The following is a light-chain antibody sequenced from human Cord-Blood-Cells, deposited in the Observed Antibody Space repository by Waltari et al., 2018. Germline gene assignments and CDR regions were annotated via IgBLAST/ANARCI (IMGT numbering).Light chain of an antibody. CDR1: NIGSKS. Sequence: SYVLTQPPSVSVAPGKTARITCGGNNIGSKSVHWYQQKPGQAPVLVIYYDSDRPSGIPERISGSNSGNTATLTISSVEAWDEADYYCQVWDSSSDHWVFGGGTKLTVL. CDR2: YDS. J-gene: IGLJ3*02. CDR3: QVWDSSSDHWV. V-gene: IGLV3-21*04.